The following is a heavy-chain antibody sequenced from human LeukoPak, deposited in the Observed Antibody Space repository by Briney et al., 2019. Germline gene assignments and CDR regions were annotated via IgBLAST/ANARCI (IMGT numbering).Heavy chain of an antibody. CDR3: AKDQYRSGWYGTFDP. J-gene: IGHJ5*02. V-gene: IGHV3-30*18. D-gene: IGHD6-19*01. CDR2: ISNDGSRK. CDR1: GFTFSRHG. Sequence: GGSLRLSCAPSGFTFSRHGMHWVRQAPGKGLEWVAIISNDGSRKYYAHSVEGRFTISRDNSKNTLYLQMNSLRPEDTAVYFCAKDQYRSGWYGTFDPWGQGTLVTVSS.